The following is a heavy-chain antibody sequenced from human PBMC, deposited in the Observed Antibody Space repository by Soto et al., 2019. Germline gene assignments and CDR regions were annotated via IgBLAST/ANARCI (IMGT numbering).Heavy chain of an antibody. D-gene: IGHD2-15*01. V-gene: IGHV3-53*01. CDR2: IYSGGST. Sequence: GGSLRLSCASSWFIVSNSYMIWVRQAPGKGLEWVSVIYSGGSTYYADSVKGRFTISRDNTKNTMYLQMNSLRAEDTAVYYCARGIGEYYSYGMDVWGQGTTVTVSS. CDR1: WFIVSNSY. J-gene: IGHJ6*02. CDR3: ARGIGEYYSYGMDV.